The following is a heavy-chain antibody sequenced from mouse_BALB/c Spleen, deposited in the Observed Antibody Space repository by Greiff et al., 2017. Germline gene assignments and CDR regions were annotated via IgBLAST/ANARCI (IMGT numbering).Heavy chain of an antibody. CDR1: GFTFSSFG. V-gene: IGHV5-17*02. D-gene: IGHD1-1*01. J-gene: IGHJ2*01. CDR3: ARDYGSFDY. Sequence: DVHLVESGGGLVQPGGSRKLSCAASGFTFSSFGMHWVRQAPEKGLEWVAYISSGSSTIYYADTVKGRFTISRDNPKNTLFLQMTSLRSEDTAMYYCARDYGSFDYWGQGTTLTVSS. CDR2: ISSGSSTI.